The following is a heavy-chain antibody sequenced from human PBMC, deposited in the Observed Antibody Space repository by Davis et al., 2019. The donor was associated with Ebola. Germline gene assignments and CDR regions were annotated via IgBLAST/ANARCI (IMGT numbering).Heavy chain of an antibody. J-gene: IGHJ4*02. CDR3: AGYYDSSGYYFDY. V-gene: IGHV3-9*01. D-gene: IGHD3-22*01. CDR2: ISWNSGSI. CDR1: GFTFDDYA. Sequence: PGGSLRLSCAASGFTFDDYAMHWVRQAPGKGLEWVSGISWNSGSIGYADSVKGRFTISRDNSKNTLYLQMNSLRAEDTAVYYCAGYYDSSGYYFDYWGQGTLVTVSS.